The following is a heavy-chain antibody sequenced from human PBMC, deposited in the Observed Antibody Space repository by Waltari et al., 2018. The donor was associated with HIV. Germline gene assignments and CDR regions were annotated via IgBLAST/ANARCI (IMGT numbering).Heavy chain of an antibody. D-gene: IGHD2-2*01. J-gene: IGHJ4*02. CDR1: GYTFTSYD. Sequence: QVQLVQSGAEGKKPGASVTVSCTPSGYTFTSYDITCVRQAAGPGLERMGWMNQNSGNAGYVQKFQGRVTMTRNTSISTAYMELSSLRSDDTAVYYCARALGRGYCGSTSCFIDYWGQGTLVTVSS. V-gene: IGHV1-8*01. CDR2: MNQNSGNA. CDR3: ARALGRGYCGSTSCFIDY.